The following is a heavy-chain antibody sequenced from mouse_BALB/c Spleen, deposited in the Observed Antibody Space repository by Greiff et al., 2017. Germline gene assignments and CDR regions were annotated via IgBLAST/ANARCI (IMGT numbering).Heavy chain of an antibody. CDR1: GYTFTDYW. CDR2: IDTSDSYT. J-gene: IGHJ2*01. D-gene: IGHD1-1*01. CDR3: ARDGSSYYFDY. Sequence: QVQLKQPGAELVMPGASVKMSCKASGYTFTDYWMHWVKQRPGQGLEWIGAIDTSDSYTSYNQKFKGKATLTVDESSSTAYMQLSSLTSEDSAVYYCARDGSSYYFDYWGQGTTLTVSS. V-gene: IGHV1-69*01.